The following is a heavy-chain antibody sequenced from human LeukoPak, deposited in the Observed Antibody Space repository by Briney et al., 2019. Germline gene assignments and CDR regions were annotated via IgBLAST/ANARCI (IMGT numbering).Heavy chain of an antibody. D-gene: IGHD3-16*01. CDR1: GFIFSTYG. J-gene: IGHJ4*02. V-gene: IGHV3-30*02. CDR2: IRHDGSIK. CDR3: AKDSLADIDY. Sequence: GGSLRLSCAASGFIFSTYGMYWVRQAPGKGLEWVAFIRHDGSIKNYADSVKGRSTISRDNSKNTLYLQMNSLRAEDTDVYYCAKDSLADIDYWGQGTLVTVSS.